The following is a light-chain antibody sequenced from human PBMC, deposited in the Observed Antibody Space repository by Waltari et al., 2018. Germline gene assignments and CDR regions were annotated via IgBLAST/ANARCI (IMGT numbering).Light chain of an antibody. V-gene: IGKV3-15*01. J-gene: IGKJ2*01. CDR2: FSS. CDR1: QSVTNK. Sequence: EIVMTQSPATLSVSPGASAPLSCRASQSVTNKLAWYQQKPGQAPRLLIGFSSTRATGIPARFSGSGSGTEFTLTISNLQSEDFAVYYCQHYNNWPYTFGQGTKLEIK. CDR3: QHYNNWPYT.